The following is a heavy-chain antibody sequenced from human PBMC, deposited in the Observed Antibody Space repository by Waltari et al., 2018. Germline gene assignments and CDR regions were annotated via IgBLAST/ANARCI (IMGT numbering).Heavy chain of an antibody. Sequence: QVQLQESGPGLVKPSETLSLTCTVSGGSISSHYWSWIRQPPGKGLEWIGYIYYSGGTNYNPSLKSRVTISVDTSKNQFSLKLSSVTAADTAVYYCARGREYSGYSDYWGQGTLVTVSS. D-gene: IGHD5-12*01. V-gene: IGHV4-59*11. CDR2: IYYSGGT. CDR3: ARGREYSGYSDY. CDR1: GGSISSHY. J-gene: IGHJ4*02.